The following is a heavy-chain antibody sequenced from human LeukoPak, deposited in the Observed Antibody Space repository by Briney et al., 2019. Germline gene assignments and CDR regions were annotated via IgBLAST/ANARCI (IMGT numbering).Heavy chain of an antibody. CDR1: GFTFSSYS. D-gene: IGHD1-1*01. J-gene: IGHJ6*03. CDR3: ARDSYNSIYYYYYMDV. Sequence: GGSLRLSCAASGFTFSSYSMNWVRQAPGKGLEWVSSISSSSSYIYYADSVKGRFTISRDNAKNSLYLQMNSLRAEDTAVYYCARDSYNSIYYYYYMDVWGKGTTVTISS. V-gene: IGHV3-21*01. CDR2: ISSSSSYI.